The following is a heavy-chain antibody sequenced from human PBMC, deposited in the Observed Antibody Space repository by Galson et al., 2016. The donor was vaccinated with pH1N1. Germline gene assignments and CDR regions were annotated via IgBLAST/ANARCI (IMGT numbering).Heavy chain of an antibody. CDR1: GFIFSGYS. D-gene: IGHD3-16*01. J-gene: IGHJ3*02. V-gene: IGHV3-48*04. Sequence: SLRLSCAASGFIFSGYSMNWVRQAPGKGLEWVSDISLSSSIIHYADSVKGRFIVSRDSAKNSLYLQMDSLRAEDTALYYCVREGLGPAVDAFDIWGQGTMVTVSS. CDR2: ISLSSSII. CDR3: VREGLGPAVDAFDI.